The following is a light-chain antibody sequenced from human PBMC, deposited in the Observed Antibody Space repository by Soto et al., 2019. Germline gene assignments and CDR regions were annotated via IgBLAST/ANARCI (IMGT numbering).Light chain of an antibody. CDR3: QSYDSSNWV. Sequence: NFMLTQPHSVSESPGKTVTISCTRSSGSIASNYVQWYQQRPGSSPTTVIYEDNQRPSGVPDRFSGSIDSSSNSASLNISGLKTEHEADYYCQSYDSSNWVFGGGTKLTVL. CDR2: EDN. J-gene: IGLJ3*02. V-gene: IGLV6-57*01. CDR1: SGSIASNY.